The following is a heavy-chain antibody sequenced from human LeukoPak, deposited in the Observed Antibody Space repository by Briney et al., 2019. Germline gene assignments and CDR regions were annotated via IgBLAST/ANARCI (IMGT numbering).Heavy chain of an antibody. J-gene: IGHJ5*02. CDR1: GGSISSGGYY. Sequence: SQTLSLTCTVPGGSISSGGYYWSWIRQHPGKGLEWIGYIYYSGSTYYNPSLKSRVTISVDTSKNQFSLKLSSVTAADTAVYYCASRYSYGYWFDPWGQGTLVTVSS. D-gene: IGHD5-18*01. CDR3: ASRYSYGYWFDP. CDR2: IYYSGST. V-gene: IGHV4-31*03.